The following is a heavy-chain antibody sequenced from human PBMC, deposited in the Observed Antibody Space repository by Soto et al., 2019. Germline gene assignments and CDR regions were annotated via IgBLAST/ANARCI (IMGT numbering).Heavy chain of an antibody. D-gene: IGHD3-10*01. Sequence: QVQLQESGPGLVKPSQTLSLTCTVSGGSISSGGYYWSWMRQHPGKGLEWIGYIYYSGSTYYNPSLKSRVTISVDTSKNQFSLKLSSVTAADTAVYYCARGGGGSGSYIWFDPWGQGTLVTVSS. CDR2: IYYSGST. CDR1: GGSISSGGYY. CDR3: ARGGGGSGSYIWFDP. V-gene: IGHV4-31*03. J-gene: IGHJ5*02.